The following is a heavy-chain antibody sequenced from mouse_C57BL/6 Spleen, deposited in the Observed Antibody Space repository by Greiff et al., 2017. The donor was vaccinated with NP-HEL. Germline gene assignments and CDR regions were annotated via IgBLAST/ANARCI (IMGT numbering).Heavy chain of an antibody. CDR3: ARRGDYDGFAY. V-gene: IGHV1-61*01. Sequence: QVQLQQPGAELVRPGSSVKLSCKASGYTFTSYWMDWVKQRPGQGLEWIGNIYPSDSETHYNQKFKDKATLTVDKSSSTAYMQLSSLTSEDSAVYYGARRGDYDGFAYWGQGTLVTVSA. D-gene: IGHD2-4*01. CDR1: GYTFTSYW. J-gene: IGHJ3*01. CDR2: IYPSDSET.